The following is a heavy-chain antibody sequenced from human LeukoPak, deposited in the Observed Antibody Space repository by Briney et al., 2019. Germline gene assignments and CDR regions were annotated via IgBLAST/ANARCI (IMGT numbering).Heavy chain of an antibody. D-gene: IGHD3-16*01. CDR3: GRDPNGDYVGAFEF. CDR1: GFMFNVYG. Sequence: GGSLTLSCAASGFMFNVYGMHWVRQAPGKGLEWVSGIHGNGETTYYGDSVKGRFTISRDNSKSTLYLQMNSLRVEDTAEYFCGRDPNGDYVGAFEFWGQGTKVAVSS. CDR2: IHGNGETT. V-gene: IGHV3-23*01. J-gene: IGHJ3*01.